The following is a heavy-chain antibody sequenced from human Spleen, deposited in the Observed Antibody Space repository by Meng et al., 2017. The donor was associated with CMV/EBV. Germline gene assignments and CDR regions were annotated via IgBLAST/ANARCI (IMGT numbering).Heavy chain of an antibody. Sequence: GESLKISCAASGFTVSSNYMSWVRQAPGKGLEWVAFIRYDGSNKYYADSVKGRFTISRDNSKNTLYLQMNSLRGEDTAVYFCAKDQEGYYYYAMDVWGQGTTVTVSS. CDR1: GFTVSSNY. V-gene: IGHV3-30*02. CDR2: IRYDGSNK. J-gene: IGHJ6*02. CDR3: AKDQEGYYYYAMDV.